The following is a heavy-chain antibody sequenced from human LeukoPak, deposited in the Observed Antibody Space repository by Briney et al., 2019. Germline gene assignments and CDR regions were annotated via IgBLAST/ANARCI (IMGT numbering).Heavy chain of an antibody. D-gene: IGHD2-15*01. CDR1: GFPFSSHA. Sequence: GGSLRLSCAASGFPFSSHAMSWVRQPPGRGLEWVAAISNGKTYYADSVRGRFAISRDDSTNTVYLHMNSLRDEDTALYHCVREAGYCAPVCVKTNWFDPWGQGPLVPVS. V-gene: IGHV3-23*01. J-gene: IGHJ5*02. CDR3: VREAGYCAPVCVKTNWFDP. CDR2: ISNGKT.